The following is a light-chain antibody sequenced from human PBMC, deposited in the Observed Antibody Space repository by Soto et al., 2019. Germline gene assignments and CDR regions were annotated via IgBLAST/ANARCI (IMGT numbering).Light chain of an antibody. J-gene: IGLJ1*01. CDR1: NSNIGINT. CDR2: ADN. V-gene: IGLV1-44*01. Sequence: QPVLTQPPSASGTPGQRVTIYCSGSNSNIGINTVSWYQQVPGTAPRVLIYADNQRPSGVPDRFSGSKSGTSASLAISWLQSEDEAAYYCAAWDDTLNGRYVFGTGTKLTVL. CDR3: AAWDDTLNGRYV.